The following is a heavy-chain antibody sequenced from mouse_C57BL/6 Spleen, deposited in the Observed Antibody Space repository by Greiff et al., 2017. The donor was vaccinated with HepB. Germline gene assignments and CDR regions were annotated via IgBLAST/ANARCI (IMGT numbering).Heavy chain of an antibody. CDR1: GYTFTSYW. CDR3: ARESPYGSSYWYFDV. D-gene: IGHD1-1*01. Sequence: QVQLKQPGAELVKPGASVKVSCKASGYTFTSYWMHWVKQRPGQGLEWIGRIHPSDSDTNYNQKFKGKATLTVDKSSSTAYMQLSSLTSEDSAVYYCARESPYGSSYWYFDVWGTGTTVTVSS. J-gene: IGHJ1*03. CDR2: IHPSDSDT. V-gene: IGHV1-74*01.